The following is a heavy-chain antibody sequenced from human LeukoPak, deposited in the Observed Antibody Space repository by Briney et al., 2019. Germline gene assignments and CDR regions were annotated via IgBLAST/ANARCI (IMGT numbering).Heavy chain of an antibody. Sequence: ASVKVSCKASGYTFTGYYMHWVRQAPGQGLEWMGWINPNSGGTNYAQKFQGRVTMTRDTSISTAYMELSRLRSDDTAMYYCARLNYDFWSGYYGAIDYWGQGTLVTVSS. J-gene: IGHJ4*02. V-gene: IGHV1-2*02. CDR1: GYTFTGYY. CDR2: INPNSGGT. CDR3: ARLNYDFWSGYYGAIDY. D-gene: IGHD3-3*01.